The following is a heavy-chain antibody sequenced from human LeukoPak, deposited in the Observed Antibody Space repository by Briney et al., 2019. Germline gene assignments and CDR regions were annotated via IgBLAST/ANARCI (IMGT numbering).Heavy chain of an antibody. V-gene: IGHV3-53*01. CDR1: RFTVSSNY. D-gene: IGHD3-3*01. CDR2: IYSGGST. CDR3: ASGDDFWSGKGALGY. J-gene: IGHJ4*02. Sequence: GGSLRLSCAASRFTVSSNYMSWVRQAPGKGLEWVSVIYSGGSTYYADSVKGRFTISRDNSKNTLYLQMNSLRAEDTAVYYCASGDDFWSGKGALGYWGQGTLVTVSS.